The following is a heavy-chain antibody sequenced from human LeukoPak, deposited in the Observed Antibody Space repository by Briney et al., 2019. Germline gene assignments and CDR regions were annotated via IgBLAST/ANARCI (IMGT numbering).Heavy chain of an antibody. J-gene: IGHJ4*02. CDR2: IIPIFGTA. CDR1: VCTFSKYA. D-gene: IGHD5-12*01. Sequence: SVTVSCLASVCTFSKYAISWVRPAPCKGLAGMGGIIPIFGTANYAQKFQARVTITTDESTSTAYMELSSLRSEDTAVYYCARASSGYDYVFDYWGQGTLVTVSS. V-gene: IGHV1-69*05. CDR3: ARASSGYDYVFDY.